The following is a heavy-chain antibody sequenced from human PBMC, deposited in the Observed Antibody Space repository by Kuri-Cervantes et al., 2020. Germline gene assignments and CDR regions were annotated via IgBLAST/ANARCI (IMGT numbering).Heavy chain of an antibody. CDR1: GFTFSSYS. J-gene: IGHJ4*02. CDR2: ISGSGGST. CDR3: AKDLLYGKVLGRIDH. V-gene: IGHV3-23*01. D-gene: IGHD3-16*01. Sequence: GGSLRLSCAASGFTFSSYSMSWVRQAPGKGLEWVSAISGSGGSTYYADSVKGRFTISRDNSKNTLYLQMNSLRAEDTAVYYCAKDLLYGKVLGRIDHWGQGALVTVSS.